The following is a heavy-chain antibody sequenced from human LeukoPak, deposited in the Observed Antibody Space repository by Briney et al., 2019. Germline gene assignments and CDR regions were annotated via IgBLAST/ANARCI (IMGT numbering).Heavy chain of an antibody. V-gene: IGHV3-21*01. CDR3: ARDGEWELPPHPFDY. CDR2: ISSSSSYI. D-gene: IGHD1-26*01. J-gene: IGHJ4*02. CDR1: GFTFSSYS. Sequence: GGSLRLSCAASGFTFSSYSMNWVRQAPGKGLEWVSSISSSSSYIYYADSVKGRFTISRDNAKNSLYLQMNSLRAEDTAVYYCARDGEWELPPHPFDYWGQGTLVTVSS.